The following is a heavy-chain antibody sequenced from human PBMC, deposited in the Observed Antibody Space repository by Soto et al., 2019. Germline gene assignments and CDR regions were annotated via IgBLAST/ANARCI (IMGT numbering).Heavy chain of an antibody. J-gene: IGHJ4*02. Sequence: GSLRLSCAASGFSFSRYGIHWVRQAPGKGLEWVAVISKDGGDKEYAESVKGRCTISRENSKSTVYLQMNSLRVEDTAVYYCAKDGYKYTYYSEYWGQGT. V-gene: IGHV3-30*18. CDR1: GFSFSRYG. CDR2: ISKDGGDK. D-gene: IGHD5-18*01. CDR3: AKDGYKYTYYSEY.